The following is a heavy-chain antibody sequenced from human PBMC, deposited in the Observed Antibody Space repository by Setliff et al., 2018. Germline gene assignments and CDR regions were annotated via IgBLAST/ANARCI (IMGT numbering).Heavy chain of an antibody. V-gene: IGHV4-28*03. Sequence: WVRQPPGKGLEWIGDIYKGGSTYYNPSLKTRVTMSGDTSKNQFALNLTSVTAADTAVYYCVRDRTAYSYGLDVWGQGTTVTVSS. CDR2: IYKGGST. D-gene: IGHD5-18*01. CDR3: VRDRTAYSYGLDV. J-gene: IGHJ6*02.